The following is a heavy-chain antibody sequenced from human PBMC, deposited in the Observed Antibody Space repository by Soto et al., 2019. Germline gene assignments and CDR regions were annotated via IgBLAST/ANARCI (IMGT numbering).Heavy chain of an antibody. Sequence: PGVSLRLSCAASGFTFSSYAMHWVRQAPGKGLEWVAVISYDGTKKFFADSVKGRFAVSRDNSNDTVFLQMDSLRVEDTAVYYCAKDFLLWGSFPDPGASDYWGQGTQVTVSS. CDR3: AKDFLLWGSFPDPGASDY. V-gene: IGHV3-30*18. CDR2: ISYDGTKK. CDR1: GFTFSSYA. D-gene: IGHD3-16*01. J-gene: IGHJ4*02.